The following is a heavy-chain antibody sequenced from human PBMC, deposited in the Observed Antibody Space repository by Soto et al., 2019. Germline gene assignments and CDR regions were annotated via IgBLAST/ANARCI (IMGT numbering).Heavy chain of an antibody. CDR2: INPNSGGT. V-gene: IGHV1-2*04. J-gene: IGHJ3*02. D-gene: IGHD3-22*01. Sequence: QVQLVQSGAEVKKPGASVKVSCKASGYTFTGYYMHWVRQAPGQGLEWMGWINPNSGGTNYAQQFRGWVTMARDTSISTAYMELSRLRSDDTAVYYCARAVSYYDPPGGAFDIWGQGTMVTVSS. CDR3: ARAVSYYDPPGGAFDI. CDR1: GYTFTGYY.